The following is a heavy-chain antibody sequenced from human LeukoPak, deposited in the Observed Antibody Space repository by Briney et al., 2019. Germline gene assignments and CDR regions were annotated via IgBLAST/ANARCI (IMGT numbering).Heavy chain of an antibody. D-gene: IGHD5-18*01. CDR3: ARAPVQLWPIVGWFDP. J-gene: IGHJ5*02. V-gene: IGHV1-2*02. CDR1: GYTFTGYY. Sequence: GASVKVSCKASGYTFTGYYMHWVRQAPGQGLEWMGWINPNSGGTNYAQKFQGRVTMTRDTSISTAYMELSRLRSDDTAVYYCARAPVQLWPIVGWFDPWGQGTLVTVSS. CDR2: INPNSGGT.